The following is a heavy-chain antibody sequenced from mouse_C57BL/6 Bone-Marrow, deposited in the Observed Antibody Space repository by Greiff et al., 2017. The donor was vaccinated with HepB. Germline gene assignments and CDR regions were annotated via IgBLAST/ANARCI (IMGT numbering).Heavy chain of an antibody. D-gene: IGHD1-1*01. V-gene: IGHV14-4*01. CDR3: TTAVSSYPYWYFDV. CDR2: IVPENGDT. Sequence: EVKLMESGAELVRPGASVKLSCTASGFNIKDDYMHWVKQRPEQGLEWIGWIVPENGDTEYASKFQGKATITADTSSNTAYLQLSSLTSEDTAVYYCTTAVSSYPYWYFDVWGTGTTVTVSS. J-gene: IGHJ1*03. CDR1: GFNIKDDY.